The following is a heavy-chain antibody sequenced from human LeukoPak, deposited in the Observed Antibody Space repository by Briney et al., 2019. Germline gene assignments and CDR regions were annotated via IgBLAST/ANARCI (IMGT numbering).Heavy chain of an antibody. CDR3: ASREMATITAGSFDI. V-gene: IGHV1-2*06. D-gene: IGHD5-24*01. CDR2: INPNSGGT. J-gene: IGHJ3*02. Sequence: GASVKVSCKASGYTFTGYYMHWVRQAPGQGLEWMGRINPNSGGTNYAQKFQGRVTMTRDTSISTAYMELSRLRSDDTAVYYCASREMATITAGSFDIWGQGTMVTVSS. CDR1: GYTFTGYY.